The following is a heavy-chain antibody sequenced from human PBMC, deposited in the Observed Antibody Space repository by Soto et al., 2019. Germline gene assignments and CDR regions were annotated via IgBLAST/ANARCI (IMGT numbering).Heavy chain of an antibody. Sequence: QVLLVQSVAEVKKSGSSVKVSCKASGGTFSSYAINWVRQAPGQGLEWMGGIIPMFGEANYAESFQGRVTISADESTITAYMDLSSLTSDDAAGYYCARGYRDGYFYAMDVCGQGTTVTVSS. CDR3: ARGYRDGYFYAMDV. CDR1: GGTFSSYA. J-gene: IGHJ6*02. CDR2: IIPMFGEA. V-gene: IGHV1-69*01. D-gene: IGHD2-2*02.